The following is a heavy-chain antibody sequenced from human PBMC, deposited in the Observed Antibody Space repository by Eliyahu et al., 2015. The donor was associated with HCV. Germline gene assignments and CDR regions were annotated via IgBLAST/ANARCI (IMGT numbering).Heavy chain of an antibody. CDR3: ARDIKVTTIWTDNLFYGMDV. V-gene: IGHV3-9*01. J-gene: IGHJ6*02. D-gene: IGHD1-1*01. CDR2: INWHGGFK. Sequence: EVQLVESGGGLVQPGRSLXLXCAASGFKFADXALYWVRQVPGKGLXWVAGINWHGGFKGYADSVRGRFTISRDNAQNSVYLQMNSLRADDTALYYCARDIKVTTIWTDNLFYGMDVWGQGTTVTVSS. CDR1: GFKFADXA.